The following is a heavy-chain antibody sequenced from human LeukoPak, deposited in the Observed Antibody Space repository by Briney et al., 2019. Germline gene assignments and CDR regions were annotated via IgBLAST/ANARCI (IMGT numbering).Heavy chain of an antibody. Sequence: PGGSLRLSCAASGFTFDGYTMHWVRQAPGKGLEWVSLIRRNGGFSSYADSVKGRFTISRDNSRDSLYLHLNSLRPEDTAVYYCVKEHSTGWPNFDYWGQGTLVTVSS. V-gene: IGHV3-43*01. CDR1: GFTFDGYT. J-gene: IGHJ4*02. CDR3: VKEHSTGWPNFDY. CDR2: IRRNGGFS. D-gene: IGHD6-19*01.